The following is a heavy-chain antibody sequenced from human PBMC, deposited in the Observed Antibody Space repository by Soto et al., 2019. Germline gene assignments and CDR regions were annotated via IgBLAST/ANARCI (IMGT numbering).Heavy chain of an antibody. CDR2: IYHSGST. Sequence: QVQLQESGPGLVKPSGTLSLTCAVSGGSISSNNWWSWVRQPPGKGLEWIGEIYHSGSTNYNASLKSRVTISVDKYKNQFSLKLSSVTAADTAVYYCARSTVTEDYWGEGTLVTVSS. V-gene: IGHV4-4*02. CDR1: GGSISSNNW. J-gene: IGHJ4*02. D-gene: IGHD4-17*01. CDR3: ARSTVTEDY.